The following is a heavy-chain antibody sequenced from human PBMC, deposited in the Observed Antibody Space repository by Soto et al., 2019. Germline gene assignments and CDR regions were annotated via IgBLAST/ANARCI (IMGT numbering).Heavy chain of an antibody. D-gene: IGHD3-16*01. V-gene: IGHV2-5*02. CDR1: GFSLTTRGVG. Sequence: QITLKESGPTLVKPTQTLTVTCTFSGFSLTTRGVGVGWIRQPPGKALECLALIYWDADKRYSPSLQSRLSNTKDTSQNQVVLTMSNVAHVDTATYECAHIPNYYQYDWFDLWGQGTLVAVAS. CDR3: AHIPNYYQYDWFDL. J-gene: IGHJ5*02. CDR2: IYWDADK.